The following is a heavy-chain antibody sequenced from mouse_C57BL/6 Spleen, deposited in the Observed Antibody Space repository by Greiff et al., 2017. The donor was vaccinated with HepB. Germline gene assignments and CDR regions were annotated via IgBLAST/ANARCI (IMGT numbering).Heavy chain of an antibody. CDR1: GYSITSGYY. V-gene: IGHV3-6*01. Sequence: EVKLMESGPGLVKPSQSLSLTCSVTGYSITSGYYWNWIRQFPGNKLEWMGYISYDGSNNYNPSLKNRISITRDTSKNQFFLKLNSVTTEDTATYYCARGQSLYAMDYWGQGTSVTVSS. D-gene: IGHD3-2*01. CDR2: ISYDGSN. J-gene: IGHJ4*01. CDR3: ARGQSLYAMDY.